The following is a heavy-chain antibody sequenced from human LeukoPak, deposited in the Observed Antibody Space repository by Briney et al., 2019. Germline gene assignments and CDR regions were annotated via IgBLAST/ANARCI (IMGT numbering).Heavy chain of an antibody. J-gene: IGHJ6*03. D-gene: IGHD2-15*01. CDR2: INPNSGVT. CDR3: ARDQRLAATPDRGYYYYMDV. V-gene: IGHV1-2*02. Sequence: ASVKVSCKASGYTLTSYYIHWVRQAPGQGLEWMAWINPNSGVTNYAQKFQGRVTLTRDTPISTVYMEVSRLRSDDTAVYYCARDQRLAATPDRGYYYYMDVWGKGTTVTVSS. CDR1: GYTLTSYY.